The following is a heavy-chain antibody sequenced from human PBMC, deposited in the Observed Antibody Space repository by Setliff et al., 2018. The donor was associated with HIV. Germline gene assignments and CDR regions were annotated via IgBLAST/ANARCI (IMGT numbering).Heavy chain of an antibody. D-gene: IGHD5-18*01. CDR3: ARRPHTALVPFDY. CDR2: IYHSGST. V-gene: IGHV4-4*02. Sequence: SETLSLTCAVSGGSISSSNWWSWVRQPPGKGLEWIGEIYHSGSTNYNPSLKSRVTISIDKSKKQFSLKLSSVTAADTAVYYCARRPHTALVPFDYWGQGTLVTVSS. CDR1: GGSISSSNW. J-gene: IGHJ4*02.